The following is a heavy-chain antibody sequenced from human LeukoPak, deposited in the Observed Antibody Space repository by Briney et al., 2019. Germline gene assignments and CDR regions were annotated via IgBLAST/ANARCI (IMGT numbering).Heavy chain of an antibody. J-gene: IGHJ4*02. D-gene: IGHD1-26*01. V-gene: IGHV3-66*01. CDR3: AGDGGSFRHFGN. CDR2: IYSGGDT. CDR1: GLTFSSNY. Sequence: PGGSLRLSCAASGLTFSSNYMSWIRQAPGKGLEWVSIIYSGGDTYYADSVKGRFTISRDNSKNTLYLQMNSLRVEDTAVYHCAGDGGSFRHFGNWGQGTLVSVSS.